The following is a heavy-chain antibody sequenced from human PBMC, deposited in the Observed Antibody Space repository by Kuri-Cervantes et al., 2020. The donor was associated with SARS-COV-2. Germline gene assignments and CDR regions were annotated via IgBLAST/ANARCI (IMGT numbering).Heavy chain of an antibody. Sequence: GGSLRLSCAASGFTFSSYGMHWVRQAPGKGLEWVAFIRYDGSNKYYADSVKGRFTISRDNAKNSLYLQMNSLRAEDTAVYYCARDSAYRGGDCPWGDAFDIWGQGTMVTVSS. D-gene: IGHD2-21*01. CDR2: IRYDGSNK. CDR1: GFTFSSYG. J-gene: IGHJ3*02. CDR3: ARDSAYRGGDCPWGDAFDI. V-gene: IGHV3-30*02.